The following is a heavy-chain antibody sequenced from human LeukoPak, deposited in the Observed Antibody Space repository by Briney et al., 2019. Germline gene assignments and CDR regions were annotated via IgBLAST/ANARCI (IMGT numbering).Heavy chain of an antibody. CDR2: INHSGST. CDR3: ASRRGYSYGRTLDY. Sequence: SETLSLTCAVYGGSFSRYSWSWVRQPPGKGLEWIGEINHSGSTNYNPSLKSRVTISVDTSKNQFSLKLSSVTAADTAVYYCASRRGYSYGRTLDYWGQGTLVTVSS. D-gene: IGHD5-18*01. J-gene: IGHJ4*02. V-gene: IGHV4-34*01. CDR1: GGSFSRYS.